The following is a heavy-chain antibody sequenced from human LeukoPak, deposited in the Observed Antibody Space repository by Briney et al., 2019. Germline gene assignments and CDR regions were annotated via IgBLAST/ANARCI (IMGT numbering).Heavy chain of an antibody. D-gene: IGHD5-18*01. CDR1: GFTVSSNY. J-gene: IGHJ4*02. CDR2: IDTSGGTR. Sequence: GGSLRLSCAASGFTVSSNYMSWVRQAPGKGLEWVSAIDTSGGTRYYADSVKGRFTVSRDNSKNTLSLQMNSLGAEDTAVYYCVSRGYGHTWGPGALVTVSS. CDR3: VSRGYGHT. V-gene: IGHV3-53*01.